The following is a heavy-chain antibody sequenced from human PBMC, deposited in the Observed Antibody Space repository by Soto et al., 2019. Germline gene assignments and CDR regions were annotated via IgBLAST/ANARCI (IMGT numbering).Heavy chain of an antibody. Sequence: QLQLQESGPGLVKPSETLSLTCNVSGGSISSSSTYWGWIRQPPEKGLEWIASIYYSGSTYYNPSLRSRVTLYVDTSTNRFPLRLSCVTAAYTAVYYCANSLGRSENYPVKFDPWGQGTLVTVSS. D-gene: IGHD3-16*01. J-gene: IGHJ5*02. CDR1: GGSISSSSTY. V-gene: IGHV4-39*01. CDR2: IYYSGST. CDR3: ANSLGRSENYPVKFDP.